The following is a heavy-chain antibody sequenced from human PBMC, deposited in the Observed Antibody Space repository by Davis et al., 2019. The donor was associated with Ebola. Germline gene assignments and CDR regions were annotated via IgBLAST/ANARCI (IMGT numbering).Heavy chain of an antibody. CDR1: GFTFSSYW. V-gene: IGHV3-23*01. D-gene: IGHD3-10*01. CDR3: ARVPGGAFDI. Sequence: PGGSLRLSCAASGFTFSSYWMSWVRQAPGKGLEWVSAISGSGGSTYYADSVKGRFTISRDNSKNTLYLQMNSLRAEDTAVYYCARVPGGAFDIWGQGTMVTVSS. J-gene: IGHJ3*02. CDR2: ISGSGGST.